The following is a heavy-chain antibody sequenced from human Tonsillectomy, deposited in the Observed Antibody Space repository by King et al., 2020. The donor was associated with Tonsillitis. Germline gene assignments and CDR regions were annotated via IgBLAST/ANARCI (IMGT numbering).Heavy chain of an antibody. CDR3: ARVGRLPLIRGAKGFDY. CDR2: INHSGSP. D-gene: IGHD3-10*01. V-gene: IGHV4-34*01. CDR1: GGSFSGYS. J-gene: IGHJ4*02. Sequence: VQLQQWGAGLLKPSETLSLTCAVYGGSFSGYSWSWIRSPPGKGLEWIGEINHSGSPNYNPSLKSRVTISVDTSKNQFSLKLSSVTAADTAVYYCARVGRLPLIRGAKGFDYWGQGTLVTVSS.